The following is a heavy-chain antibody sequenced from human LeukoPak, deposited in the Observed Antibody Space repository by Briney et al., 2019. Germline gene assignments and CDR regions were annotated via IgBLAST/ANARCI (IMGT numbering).Heavy chain of an antibody. Sequence: GESLRISCKGSGYSFTSYWISWVRQMPGKGLEWMGRIDPSDSYTNYSPSFQGHVTISADKSISTAYLQWSTLKASDTAMYYCATIRWYQTYYFDYWAREPWSPSPQ. D-gene: IGHD4-23*01. CDR2: IDPSDSYT. V-gene: IGHV5-10-1*01. CDR1: GYSFTSYW. J-gene: IGHJ4*02. CDR3: ATIRWYQTYYFDY.